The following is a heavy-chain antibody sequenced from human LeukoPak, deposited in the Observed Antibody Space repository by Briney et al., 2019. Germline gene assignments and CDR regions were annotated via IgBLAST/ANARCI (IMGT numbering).Heavy chain of an antibody. J-gene: IGHJ6*02. CDR2: IYHSGST. V-gene: IGHV4-30-2*05. CDR3: ARAGLVALDV. CDR1: GGSISSGGYY. Sequence: QTLSLTCTVSGGSISSGGYYWSWIRQPPGKGLEWIGYIYHSGSTYYNPSLKSRVTISVDTCKNRFSLKLSSVTAADTAVYYCARAGLVALDVWGQGTTVTVSS. D-gene: IGHD2-15*01.